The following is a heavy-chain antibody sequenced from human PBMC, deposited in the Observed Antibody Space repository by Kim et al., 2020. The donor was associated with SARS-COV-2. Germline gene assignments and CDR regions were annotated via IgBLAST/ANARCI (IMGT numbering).Heavy chain of an antibody. Sequence: GGSLRLSCAASGFTFDDYAMHWVRQAPGKGLEWVSGISWNSGSIGFADSVKGRFTISRDKAKNSLYLQMHSLRAEHNALYYCSKDTGSGRSFDSWCQGTL. D-gene: IGHD3-10*01. J-gene: IGHJ4*02. CDR2: ISWNSGSI. V-gene: IGHV3-9*01. CDR1: GFTFDDYA. CDR3: SKDTGSGRSFDS.